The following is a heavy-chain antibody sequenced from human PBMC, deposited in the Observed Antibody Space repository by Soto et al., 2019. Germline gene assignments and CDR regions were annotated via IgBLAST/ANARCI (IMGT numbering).Heavy chain of an antibody. CDR1: GFSFSSAW. D-gene: IGHD5-12*01. J-gene: IGHJ4*02. CDR2: IKSKVHGETT. V-gene: IGHV3-15*07. Sequence: EAQLVESGGGLVQPGGSLRLSCAASGFSFSSAWMIWVRQAPGKGLEWVGRIKSKVHGETTDYAAPVKGRFTISRDESKNTVFLQMNSLETEDTAVYYCTTGVDGYNPFDYWGQGTLVTVSS. CDR3: TTGVDGYNPFDY.